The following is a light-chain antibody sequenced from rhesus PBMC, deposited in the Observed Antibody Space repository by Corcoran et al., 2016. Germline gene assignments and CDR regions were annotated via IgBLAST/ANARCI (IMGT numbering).Light chain of an antibody. V-gene: IGKV1-18*01. J-gene: IGKJ2*01. CDR2: AAS. Sequence: DIQMTQSPSSLSASVGDIVTITCQASQFISNWLAWFQQKPGKDPKLLISAASSLQSGVPSRFSGSGCGTEFTLTINSLQPEDFATYYCQQQNSNPYTFGQGTKVEIK. CDR3: QQQNSNPYT. CDR1: QFISNW.